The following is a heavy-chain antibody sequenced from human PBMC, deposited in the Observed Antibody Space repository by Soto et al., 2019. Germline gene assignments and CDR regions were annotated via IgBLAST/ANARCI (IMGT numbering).Heavy chain of an antibody. Sequence: QVQLVQSGAEVKKPGASVKVSCKASGYTFTSYAMHWVRQAPGQRLEWMGWINAGNGNTKYSQKCQGRVTITRDTSASTAYMELSSLRSEDTAVYYCAPGTLRWAFDIWGQGTMVTVSS. CDR1: GYTFTSYA. CDR3: APGTLRWAFDI. CDR2: INAGNGNT. D-gene: IGHD1-1*01. J-gene: IGHJ3*02. V-gene: IGHV1-3*01.